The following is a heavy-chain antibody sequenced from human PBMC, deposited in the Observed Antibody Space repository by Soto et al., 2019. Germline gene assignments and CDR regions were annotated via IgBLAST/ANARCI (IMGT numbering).Heavy chain of an antibody. J-gene: IGHJ6*02. D-gene: IGHD1-7*01. V-gene: IGHV1-3*01. CDR2: INAGNGNT. CDR1: GYTFTSYA. Sequence: GASVKVSCKASGYTFTSYAMHWVRQAPGQRLEWMGWINAGNGNTKYSQKFQGRVTITRDTSASTAYMELSSLRSEDTAVYYCARDRSGGRITGTTSRYYYYGMDVWGQGTTVTSP. CDR3: ARDRSGGRITGTTSRYYYYGMDV.